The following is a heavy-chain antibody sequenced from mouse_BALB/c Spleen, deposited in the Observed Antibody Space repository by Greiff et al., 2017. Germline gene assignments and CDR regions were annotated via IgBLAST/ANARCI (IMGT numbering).Heavy chain of an antibody. J-gene: IGHJ2*01. CDR3: ARWGRGNYFDY. CDR2: ISDGGSYT. V-gene: IGHV5-4*02. CDR1: GFTFSDYY. Sequence: EVHLVESGGGLVKPGGSLKLSCAASGFTFSDYYMYWVRQTPEKRLEWVATISDGGSYTYYPDSVKGRFTISRDNAKNNLYLQMSSLKSEDTAMYYCARWGRGNYFDYWGQGTTLTVSS.